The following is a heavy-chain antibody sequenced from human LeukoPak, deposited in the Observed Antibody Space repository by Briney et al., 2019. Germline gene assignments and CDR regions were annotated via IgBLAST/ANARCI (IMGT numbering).Heavy chain of an antibody. CDR2: IWYDGSNK. CDR1: GFTFSSYG. J-gene: IGHJ3*02. V-gene: IGHV3-33*01. D-gene: IGHD5-24*01. CDR3: ARALSGDGYNYGAFDI. Sequence: GRSLRLSCAASGFTFSSYGMHWVRQAPGKGLEWVAVIWYDGSNKYYADSVKGRFTISRDNSKNTLYLQMNSLRAEDTAVYYCARALSGDGYNYGAFDIWGQGTMVTVS.